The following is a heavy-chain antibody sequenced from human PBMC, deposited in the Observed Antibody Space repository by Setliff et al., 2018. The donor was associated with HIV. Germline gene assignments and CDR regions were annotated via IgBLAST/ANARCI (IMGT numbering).Heavy chain of an antibody. J-gene: IGHJ6*02. V-gene: IGHV1-3*04. CDR1: GYIFSSYT. CDR3: ARGVYCSGGSCSWRDLRTYGMDV. CDR2: INTANYKT. Sequence: ASVKVSCKASGYIFSSYTMHWVRQAPGQRLEWMGWINTANYKTKYSQKFQGRVTITRDTSASTAYMELSSLRSEDAAVYYCARGVYCSGGSCSWRDLRTYGMDVWGQGTTVTVSS. D-gene: IGHD2-15*01.